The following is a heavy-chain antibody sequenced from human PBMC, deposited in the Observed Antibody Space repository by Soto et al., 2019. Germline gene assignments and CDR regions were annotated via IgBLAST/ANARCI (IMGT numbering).Heavy chain of an antibody. Sequence: QVQLVESGGGVVQPGTSLRVSCVGSGFTFRSYVIHWVRQAPGKGLEWVALTSYDGNDKYYGDSVRGRFTISRDNSRNTVDLQMDSLRLEDTALYYCARWGTTGGLDVWGQGTLVSVSS. D-gene: IGHD3-16*01. CDR1: GFTFRSYV. CDR3: ARWGTTGGLDV. V-gene: IGHV3-30*19. CDR2: TSYDGNDK. J-gene: IGHJ1*01.